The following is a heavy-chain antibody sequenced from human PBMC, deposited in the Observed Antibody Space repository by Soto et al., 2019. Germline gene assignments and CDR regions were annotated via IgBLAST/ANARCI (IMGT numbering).Heavy chain of an antibody. V-gene: IGHV3-23*01. Sequence: EVQLLESGGGLVQPGGSLRLSCAASGFTFSSYAMSWVRQAPGKGLEWVSAISGSGGSTYYADSVKGRFTISRDNYKNTLYXXXNXLXXXXXXXXXXXXXGGYGTIPNXXDPWXQXTLXT. D-gene: IGHD1-7*01. CDR1: GFTFSSYA. J-gene: IGHJ5*02. CDR2: ISGSGGST. CDR3: XXXGGYGTIPNXXDP.